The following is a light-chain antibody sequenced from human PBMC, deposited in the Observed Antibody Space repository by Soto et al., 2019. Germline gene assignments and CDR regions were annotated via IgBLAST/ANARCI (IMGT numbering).Light chain of an antibody. CDR3: SSFAGTARV. CDR2: EVS. J-gene: IGLJ3*02. V-gene: IGLV2-14*01. CDR1: SSDVGGYDY. Sequence: QSALTQPASVSGSPGQSITISCTGTSSDVGGYDYVSWYQQYPGKAPKLMIYEVSNRPSRVSNRFSGAKSGNTASLTISGLQSEDDADYYCSSFAGTARVFGGGTKLTVL.